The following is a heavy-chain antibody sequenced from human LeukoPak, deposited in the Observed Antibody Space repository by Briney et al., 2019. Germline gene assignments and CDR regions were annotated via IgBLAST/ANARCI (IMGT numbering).Heavy chain of an antibody. CDR3: ARVYCSGGSCYVFWFDP. CDR1: GYTFTSYG. J-gene: IGHJ5*02. CDR2: ISAYNGNT. V-gene: IGHV1-18*01. D-gene: IGHD2-15*01. Sequence: ASVKVSCKASGYTFTSYGISRVRQAPGQGLEWMGWISAYNGNTNYAQKLQGRVTMTTDTSTSTAYMELRSLRSDDTAVYYCARVYCSGGSCYVFWFDPWGQGTLVAVSS.